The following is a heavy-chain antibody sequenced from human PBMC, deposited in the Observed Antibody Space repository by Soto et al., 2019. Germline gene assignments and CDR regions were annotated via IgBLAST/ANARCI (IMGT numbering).Heavy chain of an antibody. CDR1: GFTFSNYA. CDR3: AKRGDGSDRYNDGMDV. V-gene: IGHV3-23*01. Sequence: EMQLLESGGGLVQPGGSLRLSCTASGFTFSNYAMTWVLQAPGKGLNGVSTINNVGYIYDADSVKGRFTISRDDARNTLYLQMNSLRVEDTAVYYCAKRGDGSDRYNDGMDVWGQGTTVIVSS. D-gene: IGHD3-16*01. J-gene: IGHJ6*02. CDR2: INNVGYI.